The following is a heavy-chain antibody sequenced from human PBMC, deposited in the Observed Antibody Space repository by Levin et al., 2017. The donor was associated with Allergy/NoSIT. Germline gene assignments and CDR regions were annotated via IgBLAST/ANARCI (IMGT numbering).Heavy chain of an antibody. CDR1: GFTFSSHS. J-gene: IGHJ4*02. CDR3: ARELSAWLNFDS. V-gene: IGHV3-48*01. D-gene: IGHD3-3*01. Sequence: ETLSLTCAASGFTFSSHSMNWVRQAPGKGLEWVSYISSSSSTIYYADSVKGRFTISRDNAKNSLYLQMNSLRAEDTAVYYCARELSAWLNFDSWGQGTLVTVSS. CDR2: ISSSSSTI.